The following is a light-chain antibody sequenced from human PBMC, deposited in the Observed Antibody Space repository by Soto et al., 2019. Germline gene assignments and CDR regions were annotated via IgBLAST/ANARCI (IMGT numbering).Light chain of an antibody. V-gene: IGKV3-15*01. J-gene: IGKJ1*01. CDR3: QQYNNWPWT. CDR1: QSVSSN. CDR2: GAS. Sequence: EIVMTQSPANLSVSPGERATLSCWASQSVSSNLAWYQRKPGQAPRLLIYGASTRATGIPVRFSGSGSGTEFTLTISSLQSEDFAVYYCQQYNNWPWTFGKGTKVEIK.